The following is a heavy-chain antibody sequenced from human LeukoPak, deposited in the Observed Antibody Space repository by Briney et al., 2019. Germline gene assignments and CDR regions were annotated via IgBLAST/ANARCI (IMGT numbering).Heavy chain of an antibody. CDR1: GFSFRDFW. V-gene: IGHV3-7*01. Sequence: PGGSLRLSCAASGFSFRDFWMTWVRQAPGKGLEWVANINQGGSVKYYVDSVKGRFTISRDDAKSSLYVQMNSLRDEDTAVYYCARFGYSGXXXEYWGQGTLVTVSS. J-gene: IGHJ4*02. CDR3: ARFGYSGXXXEY. CDR2: INQGGSVK. D-gene: IGHD5-12*01.